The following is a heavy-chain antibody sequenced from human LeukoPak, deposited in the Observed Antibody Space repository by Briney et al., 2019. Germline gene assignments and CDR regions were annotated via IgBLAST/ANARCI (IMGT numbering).Heavy chain of an antibody. Sequence: SETLSLTCAVYGGSFIDSYWSWIRQPPGKGPEWIGEINPSGGTSYNPSLKSRLTISIETSKSQFSLKLTSMTAADTAVYYCARPRRGGYLDVWGKGTTVIVSS. CDR3: ARPRRGGYLDV. D-gene: IGHD3-16*01. V-gene: IGHV4-34*01. CDR2: INPSGGT. CDR1: GGSFIDSY. J-gene: IGHJ6*03.